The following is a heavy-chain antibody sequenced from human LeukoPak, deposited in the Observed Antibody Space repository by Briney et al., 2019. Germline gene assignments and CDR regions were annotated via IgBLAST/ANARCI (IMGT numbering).Heavy chain of an antibody. V-gene: IGHV3-9*01. Sequence: GRSLRLSCAASGFTFDDYAMHWVRQAPGKGLEWVSGTSWNSGSIGYADSVKGRFTISRDNAKNSLYLQMNSLRAEDTAVYYCARDPLPSGYLDYWGQGTLVTVSS. CDR3: ARDPLPSGYLDY. J-gene: IGHJ4*02. CDR1: GFTFDDYA. D-gene: IGHD3-3*01. CDR2: TSWNSGSI.